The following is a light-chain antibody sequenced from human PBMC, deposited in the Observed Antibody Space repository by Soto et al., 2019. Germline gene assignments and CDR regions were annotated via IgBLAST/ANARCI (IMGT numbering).Light chain of an antibody. J-gene: IGKJ1*01. CDR1: QSVSSN. V-gene: IGKV3-15*01. CDR3: QQYGSSPRT. CDR2: GAS. Sequence: EIVMAQSPATLSVSPGERATLSCRASQSVSSNLAWYQQKPGQAPRLLIYGASTRATGIPARFSGSGSGTEFTLTINSLQSEDFVVYYCQQYGSSPRTFGQGTKVDI.